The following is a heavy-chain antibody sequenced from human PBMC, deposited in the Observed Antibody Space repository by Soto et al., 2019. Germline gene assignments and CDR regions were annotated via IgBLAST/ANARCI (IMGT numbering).Heavy chain of an antibody. V-gene: IGHV3-7*03. J-gene: IGHJ6*02. CDR2: IKQDGSEK. CDR1: GFTFSSYW. CDR3: ARGVDGYEWTV. Sequence: PGGSLRLSCATTGFTFSSYWMNWVRQAPGKGLEWVANIKQDGSEKYYVDTVKGRFTISRDNAKSSLHLQMNSLRAEDTAVYYCARGVDGYEWTVWGQGTMVTVSS. D-gene: IGHD5-12*01.